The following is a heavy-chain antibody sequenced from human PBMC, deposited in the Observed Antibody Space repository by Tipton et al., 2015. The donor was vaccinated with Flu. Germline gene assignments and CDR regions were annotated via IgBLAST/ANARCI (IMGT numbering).Heavy chain of an antibody. CDR1: GFTFGDYA. D-gene: IGHD3-22*01. CDR2: IRSKAYGGTT. V-gene: IGHV3-49*04. CDR3: QYYDSSGPPHYFDY. J-gene: IGHJ4*02. Sequence: RSLRLSCTASGFTFGDYAMSWVRQAPGKGLEWVGFIRSKAYGGTTEYAASVKGRFTISRDDSKSIAYLQMNSLKTEDTAVYYCQYYDSSGPPHYFDYWGQGTLVTVSS.